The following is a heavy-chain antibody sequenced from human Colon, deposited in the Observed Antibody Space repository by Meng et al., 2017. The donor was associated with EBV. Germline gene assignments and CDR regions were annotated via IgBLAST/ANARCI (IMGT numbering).Heavy chain of an antibody. J-gene: IGHJ4*02. Sequence: QVQLGQSGSELKKPEASVKVSCKASGYTFTSYAMHWVRQAPGQRLEWMGWINAVNGNTKYSQKFQGRVTITRDTSASTAYMELSSLRSEDTAVYYCARGEGYCTNGVCSPGYWGQGSLVTVSS. CDR1: GYTFTSYA. D-gene: IGHD2-8*01. V-gene: IGHV1-3*01. CDR2: INAVNGNT. CDR3: ARGEGYCTNGVCSPGY.